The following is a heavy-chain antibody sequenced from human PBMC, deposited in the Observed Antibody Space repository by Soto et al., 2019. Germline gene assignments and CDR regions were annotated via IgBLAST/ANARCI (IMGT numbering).Heavy chain of an antibody. CDR2: IIPILGIA. V-gene: IGHV1-69*02. D-gene: IGHD5-12*01. J-gene: IGHJ4*02. CDR1: GGTFSSYT. CDR3: ARDRGGYAFVY. Sequence: QVQLVQSGAEVKKPGSSVKVSCKASGGTFSSYTISWVRQAPGQGLEWMGRIIPILGIANYAEKFQGRVRITADKSTSTAYMELSSLRSEDTAVYYCARDRGGYAFVYWGQGTLVTVSS.